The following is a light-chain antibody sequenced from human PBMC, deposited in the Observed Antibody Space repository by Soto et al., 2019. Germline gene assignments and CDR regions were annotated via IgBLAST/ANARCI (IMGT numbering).Light chain of an antibody. Sequence: QSVLTQPPSASGTPGQKVTISCSGSSSNIGPNAVNWYQQLPGTDPKLLLYNNNQRPSGVSDRFSGSKSGTSASLAISGLQSDDEADYHCAAWDDSLNGLVFGTGTKVTVL. J-gene: IGLJ1*01. V-gene: IGLV1-44*01. CDR2: NNN. CDR3: AAWDDSLNGLV. CDR1: SSNIGPNA.